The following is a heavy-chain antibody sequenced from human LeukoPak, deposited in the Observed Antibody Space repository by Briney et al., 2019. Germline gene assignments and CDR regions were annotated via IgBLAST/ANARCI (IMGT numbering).Heavy chain of an antibody. V-gene: IGHV1-2*02. CDR1: GYTFTGYY. J-gene: IGHJ6*03. CDR3: ARDLRYSLYYYYMDV. Sequence: GASVKVSCKASGYTFTGYYMHWVRQAPGQGLEWMGWINPNSGGTNYAQKFQGRVTMTRDTSISTAYMELSRLRSDDTAVYYCARDLRYSLYYYYMDVWGKGTTDTVSS. CDR2: INPNSGGT. D-gene: IGHD2-21*01.